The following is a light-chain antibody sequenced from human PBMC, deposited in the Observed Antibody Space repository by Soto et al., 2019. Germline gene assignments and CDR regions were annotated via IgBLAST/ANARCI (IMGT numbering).Light chain of an antibody. CDR1: SSDVGTYDF. CDR3: CLYAVTFYV. CDR2: DVS. J-gene: IGLJ1*01. V-gene: IGLV2-11*01. Sequence: QSVLTQPRSVSGSPGQSVTISCTGTSSDVGTYDFVSWYQQHPGKAPGLMIFDVSERPSGVPDRFSGSKSGNTASLTISGLQAEDEADYYCCLYAVTFYVFGTGTKLTVL.